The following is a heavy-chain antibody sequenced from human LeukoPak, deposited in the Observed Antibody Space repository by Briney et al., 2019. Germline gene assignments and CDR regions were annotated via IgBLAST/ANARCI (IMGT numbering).Heavy chain of an antibody. D-gene: IGHD3-10*01. CDR3: AREVVRGLDAFDI. V-gene: IGHV4-59*01. CDR2: IYYSGST. CDR1: GGSISSYY. Sequence: SETLSLTCTVSGGSISSYYWSWIRQPPGKGLEWIGYIYYSGSTNYNPSLKSRVTISVDTSKNQFSLKLSSVTAADTAVYYCAREVVRGLDAFDIWGQGTMVTVSS. J-gene: IGHJ3*02.